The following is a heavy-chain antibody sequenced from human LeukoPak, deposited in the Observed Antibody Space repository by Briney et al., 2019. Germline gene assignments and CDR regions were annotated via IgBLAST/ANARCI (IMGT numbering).Heavy chain of an antibody. CDR1: GFTFSSYG. J-gene: IGHJ4*02. D-gene: IGHD2-21*02. V-gene: IGHV3-30*02. Sequence: PGGSLRLSCAASGFTFSSYGMHWVRQAPGKGLEWAAFIRYDGSNKYYADSVKGRFTISRDNSKNTLYLQMNSLRAEDTAVYYCAKDGVTPYYFDYWGQGTLVTVSS. CDR3: AKDGVTPYYFDY. CDR2: IRYDGSNK.